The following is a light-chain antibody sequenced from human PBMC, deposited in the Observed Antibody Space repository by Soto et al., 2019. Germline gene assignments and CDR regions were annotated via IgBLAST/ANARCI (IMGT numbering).Light chain of an antibody. CDR1: SSDVGSYNL. V-gene: IGLV2-23*02. J-gene: IGLJ1*01. CDR2: EVS. Sequence: QYVLTQAASVSGSPGQSITISCTGTSSDVGSYNLVSWYQQHPGKAPTLMIYEVSKRPSGVSNRFSGSKSGNTASLTISGLQAEDEADYYCCSYAGSSTSVFGTGTKVTVL. CDR3: CSYAGSSTSV.